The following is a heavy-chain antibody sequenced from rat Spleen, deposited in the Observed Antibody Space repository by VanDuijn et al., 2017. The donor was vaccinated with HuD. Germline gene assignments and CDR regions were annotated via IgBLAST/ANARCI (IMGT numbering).Heavy chain of an antibody. D-gene: IGHD1-4*01. J-gene: IGHJ2*01. CDR1: GFTFSNFD. CDR2: ISSDGGGN. V-gene: IGHV5-29*01. Sequence: EVQLVESGGGLVQPGRSLKLSCAASGFTFSNFDMAWVRQAPTKGLEWVATISSDGGGNFYRDSVKGRFTVSRDNAKSTLSLQMDSLRSEDTATYYCARRHFGYTDYFDYWGQGVMVTVSS. CDR3: ARRHFGYTDYFDY.